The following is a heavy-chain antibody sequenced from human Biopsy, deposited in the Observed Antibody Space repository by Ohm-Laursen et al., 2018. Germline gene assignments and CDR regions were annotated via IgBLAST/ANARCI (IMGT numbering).Heavy chain of an antibody. Sequence: GASVKVSCKASGFSFTGYYIHWVRQDPGQGLEWMGWISPKSGGTNYAQKFQGNITMTKNTSMSTAYMEMSRLRSDDTAVYYCALQSVAQMKNFDYWGQGTLVTVSS. CDR2: ISPKSGGT. D-gene: IGHD6-19*01. J-gene: IGHJ4*02. V-gene: IGHV1-2*02. CDR1: GFSFTGYY. CDR3: ALQSVAQMKNFDY.